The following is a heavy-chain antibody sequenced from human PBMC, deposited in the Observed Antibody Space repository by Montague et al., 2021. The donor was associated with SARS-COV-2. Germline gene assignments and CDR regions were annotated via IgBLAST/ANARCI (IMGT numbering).Heavy chain of an antibody. J-gene: IGHJ4*02. V-gene: IGHV4-34*01. CDR3: ARGARQGYVFRLGSFDS. CDR1: GGSFSGDY. Sequence: SETLSLTCAGYGGSFSGDYWNWIRQPPTKVLEWIGEINHSVSTNYNPSLKSRVTMSVDTSKNQFSLKLSSVTAADTAVYYCARGARQGYVFRLGSFDSWGQGTLVTVSS. CDR2: INHSVST. D-gene: IGHD3/OR15-3a*01.